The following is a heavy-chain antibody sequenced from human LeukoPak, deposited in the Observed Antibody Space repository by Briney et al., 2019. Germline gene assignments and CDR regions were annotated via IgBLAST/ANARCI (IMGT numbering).Heavy chain of an antibody. CDR3: TREIHDNWFDP. J-gene: IGHJ5*02. Sequence: SVKVSCKASGGTFSSYAISWVRQAPGQGLEWMGGIIPIFGTANYAQKLQGRVTMTTDTSTSTAYMELRSLRSDDTAVYYCTREIHDNWFDPWGQGTLVTVSS. D-gene: IGHD5-18*01. CDR1: GGTFSSYA. CDR2: IIPIFGTA. V-gene: IGHV1-69*05.